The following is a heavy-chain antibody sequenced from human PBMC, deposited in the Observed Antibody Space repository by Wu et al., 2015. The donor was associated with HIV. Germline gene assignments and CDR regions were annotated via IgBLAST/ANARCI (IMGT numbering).Heavy chain of an antibody. V-gene: IGHV1-69*12. D-gene: IGHD3-16*02. CDR1: GGTFSSYA. Sequence: QVQLVQSGAEVKKPGSSVKVSCKASGGTFSSYAISWVRQAPGQGLEWMGGIIPIFGTANYAQKFQGRVTITADESTSTAYMELSSLRSEDTAVYYCAREDNAYDYVWGSYRSRGYFDYWGQGTLVTVSS. CDR3: AREDNAYDYVWGSYRSRGYFDY. J-gene: IGHJ4*02. CDR2: IIPIFGTA.